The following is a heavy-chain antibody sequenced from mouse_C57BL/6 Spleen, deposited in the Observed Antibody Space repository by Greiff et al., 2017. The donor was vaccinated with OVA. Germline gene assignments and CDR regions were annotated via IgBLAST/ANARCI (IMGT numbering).Heavy chain of an antibody. V-gene: IGHV1-80*01. CDR3: AGGDGYHEGPWSLDV. Sequence: QVQLQQSGAELVKPGASVKISCKASGYAFSSYWMNWVKQRPGKGLEWIGQIYPGDGDTNYNGKFKGKATLTADKSSRPAYVRLSRRTSEDSAVYCGAGGDGYHEGPWSLDVWGTGTTATVS. D-gene: IGHD2-3*01. J-gene: IGHJ1*03. CDR1: GYAFSSYW. CDR2: IYPGDGDT.